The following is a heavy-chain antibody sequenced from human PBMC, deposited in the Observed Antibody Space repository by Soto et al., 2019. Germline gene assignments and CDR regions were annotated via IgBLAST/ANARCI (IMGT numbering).Heavy chain of an antibody. CDR1: GASISSYY. Sequence: PSETLSLTCTVSGASISSYYWSWIRQPPGKGLEWIGYISYSGTTKDNPSLKSRVTISVDTSKNQFSLKPSSVTAADTAVYYCASGRNAYSYAGFGFWGQGTLVTVSS. J-gene: IGHJ4*02. V-gene: IGHV4-59*08. CDR3: ASGRNAYSYAGFGF. D-gene: IGHD4-4*01. CDR2: ISYSGTT.